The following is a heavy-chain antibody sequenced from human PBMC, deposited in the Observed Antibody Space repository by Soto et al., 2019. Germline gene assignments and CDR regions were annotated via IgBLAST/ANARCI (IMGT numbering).Heavy chain of an antibody. CDR3: ARHVAAAGNVVDY. CDR1: GGSISSYY. Sequence: QVQLQESGPGLVKPSETLSLTCTVSGGSISSYYWSWIRQPPGKGLEWIGYIDYSGSTNYNPSLNSRVTIAVDTSKDQFTLKLSSVTAADTAVYYCARHVAAAGNVVDYWGQGTLVTVSS. V-gene: IGHV4-59*08. J-gene: IGHJ4*02. D-gene: IGHD6-13*01. CDR2: IDYSGST.